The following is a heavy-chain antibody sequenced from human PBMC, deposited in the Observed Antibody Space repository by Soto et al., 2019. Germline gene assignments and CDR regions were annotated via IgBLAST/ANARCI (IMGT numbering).Heavy chain of an antibody. D-gene: IGHD3-10*01. CDR2: INPNSGGT. J-gene: IGHJ5*02. Sequence: ASVKVSCKASGYTFTCYYMHWVRQAPGQGLEWMGWINPNSGGTNYAQKFQGWVTMTRDTSISTAYMELSRLRSDDTAVYYCAREVGIQTKNKWFDPWGQGTLVTVS. V-gene: IGHV1-2*04. CDR3: AREVGIQTKNKWFDP. CDR1: GYTFTCYY.